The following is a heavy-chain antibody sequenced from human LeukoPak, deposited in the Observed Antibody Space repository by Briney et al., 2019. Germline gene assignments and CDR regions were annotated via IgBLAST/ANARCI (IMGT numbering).Heavy chain of an antibody. CDR3: ARDSKAFKVLVPGDY. CDR1: RFTFSSYA. V-gene: IGHV3-30*04. Sequence: GGSLRLSCAASRFTFSSYAMHWVRQAPGKGLEWVAVISYDGSNRYYADSVKGRFTISRDNSKNTLYLQMNSLRAEDTAVYYCARDSKAFKVLVPGDYWGQGTLVTVSS. J-gene: IGHJ4*02. CDR2: ISYDGSNR. D-gene: IGHD2-15*01.